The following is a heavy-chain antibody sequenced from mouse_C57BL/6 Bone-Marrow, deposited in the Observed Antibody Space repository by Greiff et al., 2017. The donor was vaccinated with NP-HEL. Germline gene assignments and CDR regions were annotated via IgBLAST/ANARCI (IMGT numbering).Heavy chain of an antibody. V-gene: IGHV1-4*01. J-gene: IGHJ2*01. D-gene: IGHD1-1*01. CDR1: GYTFTSYT. Sequence: VKLMESGAELARPGASVKMSCKASGYTFTSYTMHWVKQRPGQGLEWIGYINPSSGYTKYNQKFKDKATLTADKSSSTAYMQLSSLTSEDSAVYYCARYGITTVVSYYFDYWGQGTTLTVSS. CDR2: INPSSGYT. CDR3: ARYGITTVVSYYFDY.